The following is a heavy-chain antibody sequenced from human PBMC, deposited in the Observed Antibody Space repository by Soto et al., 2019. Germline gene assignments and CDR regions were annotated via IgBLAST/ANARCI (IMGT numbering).Heavy chain of an antibody. V-gene: IGHV3-23*01. CDR3: AKGNIILMVYTTNFDY. CDR2: ISGRGGRT. CDR1: GFTLSNYA. Sequence: EVQLLESGGGLVQPGGSLRLSCAGSGFTLSNYAMSWVRQAPGKGLEWVSGISGRGGRTDYADSVKGRFTISRDSAQNTPYLQMSSLRAEDSALYYCAKGNIILMVYTTNFDYWGQGTPVTVSS. J-gene: IGHJ4*02. D-gene: IGHD2-8*01.